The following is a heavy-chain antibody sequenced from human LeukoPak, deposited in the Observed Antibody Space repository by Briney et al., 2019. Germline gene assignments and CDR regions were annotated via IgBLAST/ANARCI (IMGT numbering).Heavy chain of an antibody. CDR3: ARTRYFDWSYYFDY. CDR1: GGSISSYY. Sequence: PSETLSLTCTVSGGSISSYYWSWIRQPPGKGLEWIGYIYYSGSTNYNPSLKSRVTISVDTSKNQFSLKLSSVTAADTAVYYCARTRYFDWSYYFDYWGQGTLDTVSS. CDR2: IYYSGST. J-gene: IGHJ4*02. V-gene: IGHV4-59*01. D-gene: IGHD3-9*01.